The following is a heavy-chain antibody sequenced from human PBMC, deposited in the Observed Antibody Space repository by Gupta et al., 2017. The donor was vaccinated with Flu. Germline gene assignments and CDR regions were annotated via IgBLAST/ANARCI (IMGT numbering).Heavy chain of an antibody. J-gene: IGHJ4*02. CDR1: GFPFSSYR. CDR3: ARSWELRSGIDY. V-gene: IGHV3-21*06. CDR2: ISSSSSYI. Sequence: EVQLVESGGGLVKPGGSLRLSCAASGFPFSSYRMTWVRQAPGKGLEWVSFISSSSSYIYYEDSLKGRFTISRENAKNSLYLQMNSLRAEDTAVYYCARSWELRSGIDYWGQGTLVTVSS. D-gene: IGHD1-26*01.